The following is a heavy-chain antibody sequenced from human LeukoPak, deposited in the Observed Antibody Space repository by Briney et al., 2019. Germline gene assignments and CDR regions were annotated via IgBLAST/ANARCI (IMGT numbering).Heavy chain of an antibody. CDR2: IRHDGSIK. D-gene: IGHD3-10*01. V-gene: IGHV3-30*02. J-gene: IGHJ4*02. CDR3: AKDSSADIDY. CDR1: GFIFSTYG. Sequence: GGSLRLSCAASGFIFSTYGMYWVRQAPGKGLEWVAFIRHDGSIKNYADSVKGRSTISRDNSKNTLYLQMNSLRAEDTAVYYCAKDSSADIDYWGQGTLVTVSS.